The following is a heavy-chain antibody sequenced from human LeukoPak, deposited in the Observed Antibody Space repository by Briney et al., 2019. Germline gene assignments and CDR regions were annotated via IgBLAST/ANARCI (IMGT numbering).Heavy chain of an antibody. Sequence: GGSLILSCEASQFSFSSYSFNWVRQAPGQGLEWVSSINKGATHMYYADSMKGRFTVSRDDAKNSLYLQMNSLRAEDTAVYYCVRLRSNTDSSGYYYYYDYWGRGTLVTVSS. CDR3: VRLRSNTDSSGYYYYYDY. J-gene: IGHJ4*02. CDR2: INKGATHM. V-gene: IGHV3-21*01. D-gene: IGHD3-22*01. CDR1: QFSFSSYS.